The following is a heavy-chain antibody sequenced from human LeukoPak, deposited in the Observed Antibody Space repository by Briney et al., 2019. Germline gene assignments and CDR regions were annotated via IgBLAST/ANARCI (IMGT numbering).Heavy chain of an antibody. V-gene: IGHV3-30*18. Sequence: GGSLRLSCAASGFTFSSYGMHWVRQAPGKGLEGVAVISYDGSNRYYADSVKGRFTISRDNSKNTLYLQMNSLRAEDTAVYYCAKGDSGYSNDYWGQGTLVTVSS. J-gene: IGHJ4*02. CDR3: AKGDSGYSNDY. D-gene: IGHD2-2*03. CDR1: GFTFSSYG. CDR2: ISYDGSNR.